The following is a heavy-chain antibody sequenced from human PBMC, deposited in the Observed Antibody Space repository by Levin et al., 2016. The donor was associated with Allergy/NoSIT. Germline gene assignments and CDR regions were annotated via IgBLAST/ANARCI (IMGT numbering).Heavy chain of an antibody. Sequence: RQAPGKGLEWVSYISSSGSTIYYADSVKGRFTISRDNAKNSLYLQMNSLRAEDTAVYYCARVKWELLRGYFDYWGQGTLVTVSS. D-gene: IGHD1-26*01. CDR2: ISSSGSTI. CDR3: ARVKWELLRGYFDY. V-gene: IGHV3-11*01. J-gene: IGHJ4*02.